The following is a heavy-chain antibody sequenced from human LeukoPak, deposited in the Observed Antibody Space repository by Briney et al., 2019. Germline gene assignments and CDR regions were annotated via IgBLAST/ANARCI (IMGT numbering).Heavy chain of an antibody. D-gene: IGHD3-10*01. Sequence: SETLSLTCTVSGGSISSGGYYWSWIRQHPGKGLEWIGYIYYSGSTYYNPSLKSRVTISVDTSKNQFSLKLSSVTAADTAVYYCARDRPMVRGAGGFDPWGQGTLVTVSP. CDR3: ARDRPMVRGAGGFDP. J-gene: IGHJ5*02. CDR2: IYYSGST. CDR1: GGSISSGGYY. V-gene: IGHV4-31*03.